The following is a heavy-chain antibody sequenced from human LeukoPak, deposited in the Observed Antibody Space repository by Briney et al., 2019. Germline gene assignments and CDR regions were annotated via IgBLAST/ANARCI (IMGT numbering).Heavy chain of an antibody. Sequence: GGSLRLSCAASGFTFSSCAMHWVRQAPGKGLEWVAVISYDGSNKYYADSVKGRFTISRDNSKNTLYLQMNSLRAEDTAVYYCAREAGDTEFNYWGQGTLVTVSS. V-gene: IGHV3-30*04. J-gene: IGHJ4*02. CDR1: GFTFSSCA. CDR2: ISYDGSNK. D-gene: IGHD6-25*01. CDR3: AREAGDTEFNY.